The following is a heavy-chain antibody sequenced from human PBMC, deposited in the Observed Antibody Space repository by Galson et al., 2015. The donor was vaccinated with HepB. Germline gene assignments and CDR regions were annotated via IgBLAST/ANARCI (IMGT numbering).Heavy chain of an antibody. D-gene: IGHD3-10*01. CDR1: GFPFKNYA. CDR2: IYSGGNT. V-gene: IGHV3-66*01. Sequence: SLRLSCAASGFPFKNYAMSWVRQAPGKGLEWVSVIYSGGNTYYADSVNGRFTISRDNSKNTLYLQMNGLRAEDTAVYYCAREGPNYYGSGWFDPWGQGTLVTVSS. CDR3: AREGPNYYGSGWFDP. J-gene: IGHJ5*02.